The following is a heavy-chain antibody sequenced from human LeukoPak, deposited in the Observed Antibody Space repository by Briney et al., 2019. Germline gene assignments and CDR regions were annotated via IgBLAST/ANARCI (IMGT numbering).Heavy chain of an antibody. J-gene: IGHJ4*02. D-gene: IGHD6-13*01. CDR1: GFSLSTRGVG. CDR3: AHHRSDSSSWYYFDY. Sequence: ESAPTLVNPTQTLTLTCTFSGFSLSTRGVGVGWIRQPPGEALEWLDLIYWDEDKRYSPSLKSRLTITKDTCKNQVVLTMTNMDPVDTATYYCAHHRSDSSSWYYFDYWGQGTLVTVSS. CDR2: IYWDEDK. V-gene: IGHV2-5*02.